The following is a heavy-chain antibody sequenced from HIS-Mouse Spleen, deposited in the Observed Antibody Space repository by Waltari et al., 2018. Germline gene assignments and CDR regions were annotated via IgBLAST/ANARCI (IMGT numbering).Heavy chain of an antibody. J-gene: IGHJ2*01. CDR1: GGSISSSSYY. D-gene: IGHD6-13*01. Sequence: QLQLQESGPGLVKPSETLSLTCTVSGGSISSSSYYWGWILPPPGKGLEWIGSIYYSGSTYYNPSLKSRVTISVDTSKNQFSLKLSSVTAADTAVYYCAREIPYSSSWYDWYFDLWGRGTLVTVSS. CDR3: AREIPYSSSWYDWYFDL. CDR2: IYYSGST. V-gene: IGHV4-39*07.